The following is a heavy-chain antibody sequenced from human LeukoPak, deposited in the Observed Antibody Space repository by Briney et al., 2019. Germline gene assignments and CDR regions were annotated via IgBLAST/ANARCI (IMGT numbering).Heavy chain of an antibody. D-gene: IGHD6-19*01. Sequence: NPSETLSLTCTVSGGSISGYYWSWIRQPPGKGLEWIGYIYYSGSTNYNPSLKSRVTISVDTSKNQFSLKLSSVTAADTAVYYCARVSAYSSGWSFDYWGQGTLVTVSS. CDR1: GGSISGYY. CDR3: ARVSAYSSGWSFDY. CDR2: IYYSGST. J-gene: IGHJ4*02. V-gene: IGHV4-59*01.